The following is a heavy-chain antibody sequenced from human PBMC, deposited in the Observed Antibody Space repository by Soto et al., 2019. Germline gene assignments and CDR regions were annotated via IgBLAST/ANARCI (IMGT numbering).Heavy chain of an antibody. CDR3: ARGVCGGGSCYYYYYYMDV. CDR2: IIPILGIA. Sequence: GASVKVSCKASGGTFSSYTISWVRQAPGQGLEWMGRIIPILGIANYAQKFQGRVTITADKSASTAYMELSSLRSEDTAVYYCARGVCGGGSCYYYYYYMDVGGKGTTVTVSS. J-gene: IGHJ6*03. V-gene: IGHV1-69*02. CDR1: GGTFSSYT. D-gene: IGHD2-15*01.